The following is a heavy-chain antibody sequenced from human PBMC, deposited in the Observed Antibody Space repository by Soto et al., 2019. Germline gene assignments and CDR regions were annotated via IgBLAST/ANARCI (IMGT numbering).Heavy chain of an antibody. CDR2: ISGYTGNT. Sequence: AAVKASCKASGYSFTIYGITWVRQAPGQGLEWMGWISGYTGNTNYAQKVQGRVTMTTDISTSTAYLELRSLRSDDMAVYFCARLDPRTTLAFDYWGQGTLVTVSS. CDR3: ARLDPRTTLAFDY. V-gene: IGHV1-18*03. J-gene: IGHJ4*02. D-gene: IGHD1-7*01. CDR1: GYSFTIYG.